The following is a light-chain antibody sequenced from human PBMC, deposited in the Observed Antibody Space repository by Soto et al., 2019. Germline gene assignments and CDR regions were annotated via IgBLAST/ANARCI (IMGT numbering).Light chain of an antibody. CDR3: QQYNNWPPNT. Sequence: EILMTQSPATLSVSPGERATLSCRASQSVSSNLAWYQQKPGQAPRLLIYGASTRATGIPARFSGSGAGTEFTLTISSLQSEDCAVYYCQQYNNWPPNTFGQGTKLEIK. CDR2: GAS. J-gene: IGKJ2*01. V-gene: IGKV3-15*01. CDR1: QSVSSN.